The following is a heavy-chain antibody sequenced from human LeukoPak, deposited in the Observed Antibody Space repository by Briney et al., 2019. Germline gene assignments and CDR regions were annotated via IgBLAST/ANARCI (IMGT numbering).Heavy chain of an antibody. D-gene: IGHD3-3*01. CDR2: IYQSGSGSS. CDR1: GGSIISSNYY. Sequence: PSETLSLTCSVSGGSIISSNYYWGWIRQPPGKGLEWIGSIYQSGSGSSYYNPSLKSRVTISGDTSKNQFFLRLSSVTAVDTAVYYCASTLRFLPYRRFDYWGQGTLVTVPS. J-gene: IGHJ4*02. CDR3: ASTLRFLPYRRFDY. V-gene: IGHV4-39*01.